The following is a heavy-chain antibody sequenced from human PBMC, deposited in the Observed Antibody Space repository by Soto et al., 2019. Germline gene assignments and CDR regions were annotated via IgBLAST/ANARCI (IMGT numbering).Heavy chain of an antibody. Sequence: GGSLRLSCAASGFTFSDYYMSWIRQAPGKGLEWVSYISSSGSTIYYADSVKGRFTISRDNAKNSLYPQMNSLRAEDTAVYYCARAARGSKIPNLDYWGQGTLVTVSS. CDR3: ARAARGSKIPNLDY. CDR2: ISSSGSTI. CDR1: GFTFSDYY. J-gene: IGHJ4*02. D-gene: IGHD6-25*01. V-gene: IGHV3-11*01.